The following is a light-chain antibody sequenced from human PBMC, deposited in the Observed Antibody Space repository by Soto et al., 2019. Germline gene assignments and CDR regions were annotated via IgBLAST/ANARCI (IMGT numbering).Light chain of an antibody. CDR2: DTS. CDR3: QQYGRSQFT. J-gene: IGKJ3*01. Sequence: EIVLMQSPGTLSLSPGEGATLSCRASQSVNSNYLAWYQQKPGQAPTVLIFDTSRRATGVPDRFSGSGSGTDFTLTISRLEPDDVAVYYCQQYGRSQFTVGPGTKVNIK. V-gene: IGKV3-20*01. CDR1: QSVNSNY.